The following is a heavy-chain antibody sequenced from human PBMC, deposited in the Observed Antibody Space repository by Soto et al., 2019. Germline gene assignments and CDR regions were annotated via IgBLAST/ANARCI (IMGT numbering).Heavy chain of an antibody. J-gene: IGHJ5*02. D-gene: IGHD2-15*01. CDR1: GYTFNSYP. V-gene: IGHV1-69*01. CDR2: IVPIFGRP. CDR3: ATGGYGLALDP. Sequence: QMQLAQSGAEVKRPGSSVKVSCKASGYTFNSYPLNWVRQAPGQGLEWIGGIVPIFGRPHYSELLRGRVVITADESTSTACMELSSLRSEDTAIYYCATGGYGLALDPWGQGTLVTVSS.